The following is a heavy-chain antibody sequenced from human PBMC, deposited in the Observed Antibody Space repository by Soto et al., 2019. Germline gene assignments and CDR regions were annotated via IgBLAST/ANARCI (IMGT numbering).Heavy chain of an antibody. CDR1: GYSFTSYW. D-gene: IGHD3-22*01. CDR2: IYPGDSDT. J-gene: IGHJ4*02. CDR3: ARVFRDLAYDSSGYFPDY. Sequence: GESLKISCKGSGYSFTSYWIGWVRQMSGKGLEWMGIIYPGDSDTRYSPSFQGQVTISADKSISTAYLQWSSLKASDTAMYYCARVFRDLAYDSSGYFPDYWGQGTLVTVSS. V-gene: IGHV5-51*01.